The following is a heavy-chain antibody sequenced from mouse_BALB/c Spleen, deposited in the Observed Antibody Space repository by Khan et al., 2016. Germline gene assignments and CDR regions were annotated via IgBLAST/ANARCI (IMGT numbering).Heavy chain of an antibody. D-gene: IGHD2-14*01. CDR2: INSNGGST. Sequence: EVELVESGGGLVQPGGSLKLSCAASGFTFSTYGMSWVRQTPDKRLELVATINSNGGSTYYPDSVKGRFTISRASAKNTLYLQMSSLKSEDTAMDYCARENDRYYFDYWGQGTTLTVSS. V-gene: IGHV5-6-3*01. CDR1: GFTFSTYG. J-gene: IGHJ2*01. CDR3: ARENDRYYFDY.